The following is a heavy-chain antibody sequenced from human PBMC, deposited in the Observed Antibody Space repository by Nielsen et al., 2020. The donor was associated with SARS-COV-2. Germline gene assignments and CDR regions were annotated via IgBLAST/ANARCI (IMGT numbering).Heavy chain of an antibody. CDR1: GFTFSSYA. CDR3: ARDGHCSSTSCYDY. CDR2: ISYDGSNK. J-gene: IGHJ4*02. V-gene: IGHV3-30-3*01. D-gene: IGHD2-2*01. Sequence: GESLKISCAASGFTFSSYAMHWVRRAPGKGLEWVAVISYDGSNKYYADSVKGRFTISRDNSKNTLYLQMNSLRAEDTAVYYCARDGHCSSTSCYDYWGQGTLVTVSS.